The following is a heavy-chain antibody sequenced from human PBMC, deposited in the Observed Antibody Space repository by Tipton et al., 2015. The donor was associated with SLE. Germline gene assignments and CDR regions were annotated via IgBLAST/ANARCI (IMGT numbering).Heavy chain of an antibody. CDR1: GFNFWTSS. D-gene: IGHD5-12*01. Sequence: GSLRLSCAASGFNFWTSSMSWVRQAPGKGLEWVSAISGGIITTDYADSVKGQFTISRDNSKRMVYPQMDGLRVDDTAVYYCARRGGYRAYEDYFDSWGQGTLVTVSS. V-gene: IGHV3-23*01. CDR3: ARRGGYRAYEDYFDS. CDR2: ISGGIITT. J-gene: IGHJ4*02.